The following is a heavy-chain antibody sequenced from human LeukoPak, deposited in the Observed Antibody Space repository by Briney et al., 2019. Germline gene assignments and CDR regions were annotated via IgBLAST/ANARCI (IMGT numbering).Heavy chain of an antibody. CDR3: ARDRYSSS. V-gene: IGHV3-7*01. CDR2: IKQDGSEK. Sequence: GGSLRLSCAASGFTFSSYEMNWVRQAPGRGLEWVANIKQDGSEKNSVDSVKGRFTISRDNAKNSLYLQMNSLRVDDTAVYYCARDRYSSSWGQGTLVTVSS. CDR1: GFTFSSYE. J-gene: IGHJ4*02. D-gene: IGHD6-13*01.